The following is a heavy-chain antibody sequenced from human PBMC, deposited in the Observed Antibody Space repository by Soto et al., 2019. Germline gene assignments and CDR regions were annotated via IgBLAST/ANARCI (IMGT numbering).Heavy chain of an antibody. Sequence: PSETLSLTCTVSGGSISSYYWSWIRQPPGKGLEWIGYIYYSGSTNYNPSLKSRVTISVDTSKNQFSLKLSSVAAADTAVYYCAREAGTTSNWFDPWGQGTLVTVSS. CDR2: IYYSGST. CDR3: AREAGTTSNWFDP. D-gene: IGHD1-7*01. CDR1: GGSISSYY. J-gene: IGHJ5*02. V-gene: IGHV4-59*01.